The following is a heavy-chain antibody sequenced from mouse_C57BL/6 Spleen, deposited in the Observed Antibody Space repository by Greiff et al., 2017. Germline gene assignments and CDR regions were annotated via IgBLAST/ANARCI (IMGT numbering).Heavy chain of an antibody. CDR3: ARNRYYSNRYYAMDY. CDR2: IWSGGST. CDR1: GFSLTSYG. J-gene: IGHJ4*01. Sequence: VKLQESGPGLVQPSQSLSITCTVSGFSLTSYGVHWVRQSPGKGLEWLGVIWSGGSTDYNAAFISRLSISKDNSKSQVFFKMNSLQADDTAIYYCARNRYYSNRYYAMDYWGQGTSVTVSS. D-gene: IGHD2-5*01. V-gene: IGHV2-2*01.